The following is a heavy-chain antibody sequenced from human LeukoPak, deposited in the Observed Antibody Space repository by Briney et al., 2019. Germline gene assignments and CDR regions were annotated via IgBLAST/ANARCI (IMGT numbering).Heavy chain of an antibody. CDR2: IRYDGSNK. Sequence: GGSLRLSCAASGFTFSSYGMHWVRQAPGKGLEWVAFIRYDGSNKYYADSVKGRFTISRDNSKNTLYLQMNSLRAEDTAVYYCAKDWYYYGSGASPYYFGYWGQGTLVTVSS. CDR3: AKDWYYYGSGASPYYFGY. D-gene: IGHD3-10*01. J-gene: IGHJ4*02. V-gene: IGHV3-30*02. CDR1: GFTFSSYG.